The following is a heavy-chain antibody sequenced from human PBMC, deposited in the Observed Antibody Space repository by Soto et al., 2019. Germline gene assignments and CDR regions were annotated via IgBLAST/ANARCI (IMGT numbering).Heavy chain of an antibody. V-gene: IGHV3-7*05. CDR3: ARDNTDGSITPRELYNWFDP. J-gene: IGHJ5*02. D-gene: IGHD3-10*01. Sequence: EVQLVESGGGLVQPGGSLRLSCAASGFTFSSYWMSWVRQAPGKGLEWVANIKQDGSEKYYVDSVKGRFTISRDNAKNSLYLQMNSLRAEDTAVYYCARDNTDGSITPRELYNWFDPWGQGTLVTVSS. CDR1: GFTFSSYW. CDR2: IKQDGSEK.